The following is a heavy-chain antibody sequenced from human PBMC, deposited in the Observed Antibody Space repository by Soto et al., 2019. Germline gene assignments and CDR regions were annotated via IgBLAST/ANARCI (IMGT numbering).Heavy chain of an antibody. CDR3: AKTLYDFWSGYVTTYYYYYGMDV. CDR2: ISYDGSNK. Sequence: GGSLRLSCAASGFTFSSYGMHWVRQAPGKGLEWVAVISYDGSNKYYADSVKGRFTISRDNSKNTLYLQMNSLRAEDTAVYYCAKTLYDFWSGYVTTYYYYYGMDVWGQGTTVTVSS. D-gene: IGHD3-3*01. V-gene: IGHV3-30*18. J-gene: IGHJ6*02. CDR1: GFTFSSYG.